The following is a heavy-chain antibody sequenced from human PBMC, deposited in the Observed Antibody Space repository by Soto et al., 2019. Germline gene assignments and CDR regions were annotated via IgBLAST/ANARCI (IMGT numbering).Heavy chain of an antibody. J-gene: IGHJ6*02. CDR3: ARDRKIATTIFGVARPYGMDV. Sequence: SETLSLTCTVSGGSVSSGSYYWSWIRQPPGKGLEWIGYIYYSGSTNYNPSLKSRVTISVDTSKNQFSLKLSSVTAADTAVYYCARDRKIATTIFGVARPYGMDVWGQGTTVTVSS. CDR1: GGSVSSGSYY. D-gene: IGHD3-3*01. V-gene: IGHV4-61*01. CDR2: IYYSGST.